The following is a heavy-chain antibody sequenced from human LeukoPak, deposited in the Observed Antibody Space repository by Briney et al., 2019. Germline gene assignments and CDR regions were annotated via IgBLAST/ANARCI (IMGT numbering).Heavy chain of an antibody. J-gene: IGHJ4*02. Sequence: GASVKVSCKASGYTFTSYGISWVQQAPGQGLEWMGWISAYNGNTNYAQKLQGRVTMTTDTSTSTAYMELRSLRSDDTAVYYCARQVAVAGTPIFNFDYWGQGTLVTVSS. CDR3: ARQVAVAGTPIFNFDY. V-gene: IGHV1-18*01. CDR2: ISAYNGNT. CDR1: GYTFTSYG. D-gene: IGHD6-19*01.